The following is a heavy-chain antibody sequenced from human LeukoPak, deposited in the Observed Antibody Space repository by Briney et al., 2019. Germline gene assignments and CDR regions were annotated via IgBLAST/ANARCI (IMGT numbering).Heavy chain of an antibody. Sequence: GGSLRLSCAASGFTFSSYSMNWVRQAPGKGLEWVSSISSSSSYIYYADSVKGRFTISSDNARNSLYLQMNSLRAEDTAVYYCAREGAAAGNYFDYWGQGTLVTVSS. D-gene: IGHD6-13*01. CDR2: ISSSSSYI. CDR1: GFTFSSYS. CDR3: AREGAAAGNYFDY. J-gene: IGHJ4*02. V-gene: IGHV3-21*01.